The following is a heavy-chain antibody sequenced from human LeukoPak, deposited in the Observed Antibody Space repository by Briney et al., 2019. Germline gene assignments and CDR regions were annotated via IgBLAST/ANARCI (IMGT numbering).Heavy chain of an antibody. CDR3: ARDRIVQPIDY. CDR2: IYHSGIT. Sequence: SETLSLTCTVSGVSISSSSYYWGWIRQPPGKGLELIGSIYHSGITYYNPSLKSRVTISVDTSKNQFSLKMNSVTAADTAVYYCARDRIVQPIDYWGQGTLVTVSS. J-gene: IGHJ4*02. CDR1: GVSISSSSYY. V-gene: IGHV4-39*07. D-gene: IGHD2/OR15-2a*01.